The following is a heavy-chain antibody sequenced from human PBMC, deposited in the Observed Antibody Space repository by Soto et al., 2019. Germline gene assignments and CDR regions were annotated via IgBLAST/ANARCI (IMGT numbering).Heavy chain of an antibody. Sequence: VQLVQAGAEVKKPGSSVKVSCKASGGTFSSYAISWLRQAPGKGLEWRGGIIPIFDTADYAQKFQGRVTITADEPTSTAYMELSSLRSEDTAVYYCARHGDPTTYNSYGMDVWGQGTTVTFSS. J-gene: IGHJ6*02. V-gene: IGHV1-69*12. CDR3: ARHGDPTTYNSYGMDV. D-gene: IGHD4-17*01. CDR1: GGTFSSYA. CDR2: IIPIFDTA.